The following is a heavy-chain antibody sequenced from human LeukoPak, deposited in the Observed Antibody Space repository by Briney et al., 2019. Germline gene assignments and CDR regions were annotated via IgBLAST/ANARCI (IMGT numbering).Heavy chain of an antibody. J-gene: IGHJ6*03. D-gene: IGHD1-1*01. Sequence: GGSLRLSREASGFPFMTYAMNWVRQSTGKGLEWVAFLTRGSSNIQYAESVKGRFTISRDNGKDSLFLQMNSLRAEDTAVYYCVIVVPVHEYYNSYLDVWGKGTTVTVSS. V-gene: IGHV3-48*01. CDR2: LTRGSSNI. CDR3: VIVVPVHEYYNSYLDV. CDR1: GFPFMTYA.